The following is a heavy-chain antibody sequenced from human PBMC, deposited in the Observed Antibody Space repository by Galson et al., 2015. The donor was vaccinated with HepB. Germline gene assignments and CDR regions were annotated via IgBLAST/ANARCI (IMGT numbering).Heavy chain of an antibody. V-gene: IGHV3-23*01. CDR1: AFTFNTYA. Sequence: SLGLDCAASAFTFNTYAMTWVRQAPGKGLEWISCITGNGGATLYPDSVKGRFTVSRDSAKSTVYLQMDSLRAEDTAVYYCARGIRVDTSRGGYYYYNMDVWGIGTTVTVSS. CDR3: ARGIRVDTSRGGYYYYNMDV. D-gene: IGHD3-3*01. J-gene: IGHJ6*03. CDR2: ITGNGGAT.